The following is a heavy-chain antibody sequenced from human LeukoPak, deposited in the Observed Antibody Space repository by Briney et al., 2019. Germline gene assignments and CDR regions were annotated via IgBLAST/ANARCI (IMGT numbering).Heavy chain of an antibody. D-gene: IGHD2-15*01. CDR2: ISWNSGSI. J-gene: IGHJ4*02. V-gene: IGHV3-9*01. Sequence: GGSLRLSCAASGFTFDDYAMHWVRQAPGKGLEWVSGISWNSGSIGYADSVKGRFTISRDNAKNSLYLQMNSLRAKDTALYYCAKAPVSGGSSAYYFDYWGQGTLVTVSS. CDR1: GFTFDDYA. CDR3: AKAPVSGGSSAYYFDY.